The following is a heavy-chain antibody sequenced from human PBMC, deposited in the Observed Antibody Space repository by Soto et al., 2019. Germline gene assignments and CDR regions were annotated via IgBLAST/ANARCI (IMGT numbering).Heavy chain of an antibody. CDR1: GLSLSTSGAA. D-gene: IGHD3-10*01. Sequence: QITLKESGPTLVKPTQTLTLTCSFSGLSLSTSGAAVGWIRQPPGKALEWLALIYWDDDKLFNPTLKTKLTITKDTSKNQVVLTLTNMDPVDTATYSCAHYVSASPAGWFDPWGQGILVTVSS. CDR3: AHYVSASPAGWFDP. V-gene: IGHV2-5*02. CDR2: IYWDDDK. J-gene: IGHJ5*02.